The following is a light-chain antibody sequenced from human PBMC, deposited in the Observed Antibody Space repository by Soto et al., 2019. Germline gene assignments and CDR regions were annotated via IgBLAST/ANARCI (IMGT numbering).Light chain of an antibody. J-gene: IGKJ1*01. CDR1: QSVSSSY. V-gene: IGKV3-20*01. CDR2: GAS. Sequence: IALTQSPGTLSMSPGYRATLSCRPSQSVSSSYLAWYQQKPGQAPRLLIYGASSRATGIQDRFSGSGSGTDFTLTISRREPEDFAVYYFQQYCSAPKWTFGQGTKVDIK. CDR3: QQYCSAPKWT.